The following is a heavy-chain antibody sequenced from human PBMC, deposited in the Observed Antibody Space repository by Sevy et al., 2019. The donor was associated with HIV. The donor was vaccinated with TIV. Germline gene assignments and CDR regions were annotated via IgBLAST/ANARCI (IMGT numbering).Heavy chain of an antibody. CDR3: ARDSHIVVVPAAEGYGMDV. D-gene: IGHD2-2*01. V-gene: IGHV3-11*04. CDR2: ISSSGSTI. Sequence: GGSLRLSCAASGFTFSDYYMSWIRQAPGKGLEWVSYISSSGSTIYYADSVKGRFTISRDNAKNSLYLQMNSLRAEDTAVYYCARDSHIVVVPAAEGYGMDVWGQGTTVTVSS. CDR1: GFTFSDYY. J-gene: IGHJ6*02.